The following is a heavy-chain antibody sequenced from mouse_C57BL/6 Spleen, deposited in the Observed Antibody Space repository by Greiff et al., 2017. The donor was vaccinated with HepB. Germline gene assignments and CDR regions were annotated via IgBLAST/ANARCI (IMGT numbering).Heavy chain of an antibody. CDR2: IYPGDGDT. CDR1: GYAFSSSW. CDR3: ARWRGGLDY. J-gene: IGHJ2*01. V-gene: IGHV1-82*01. D-gene: IGHD3-3*01. Sequence: VQLQQSGPELVKPGASVKISCKASGYAFSSSWMNWVKQRPGKGLEWIGRIYPGDGDTNYNGKFKGKATLTADKSSSTAYMQLSSLTSEDSAVYFCARWRGGLDYWGQGTTLTVSS.